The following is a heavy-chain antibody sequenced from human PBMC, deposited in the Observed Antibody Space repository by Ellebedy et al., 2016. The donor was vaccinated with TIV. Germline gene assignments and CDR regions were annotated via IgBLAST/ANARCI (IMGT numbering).Heavy chain of an antibody. D-gene: IGHD3-16*01. J-gene: IGHJ6*02. CDR1: GGSFSGYY. CDR2: IYYSGST. Sequence: SETLSLXXAVYGGSFSGYYWSWIRQPPGKGLEWIGYIYYSGSTNYNPSLKSRVTISVDTSKNQFSLKLSSVTAADTTVYYCARWRGGMDVWGQGTTVTVSS. CDR3: ARWRGGMDV. V-gene: IGHV4-59*01.